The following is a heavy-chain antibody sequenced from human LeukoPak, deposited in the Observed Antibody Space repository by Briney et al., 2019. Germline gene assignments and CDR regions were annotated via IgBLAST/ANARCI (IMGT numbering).Heavy chain of an antibody. J-gene: IGHJ4*02. CDR2: INSDGSST. Sequence: GGSLRLSCAASGFTFSSYWMHWVRQAPGKGLVWVSRINSDGSSTSYADSVKGRFTIFRDNAKNTLYLQMNSLRAEDTAVYYCARLPLGGYSYGFDYWGQGTLVTVSS. CDR3: ARLPLGGYSYGFDY. D-gene: IGHD5-18*01. V-gene: IGHV3-74*01. CDR1: GFTFSSYW.